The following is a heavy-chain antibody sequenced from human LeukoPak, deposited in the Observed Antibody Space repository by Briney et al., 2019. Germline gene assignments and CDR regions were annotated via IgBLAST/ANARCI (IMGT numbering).Heavy chain of an antibody. V-gene: IGHV3-7*01. J-gene: IGHJ4*02. CDR1: GFTFSNFW. CDR2: IKKDGSEK. Sequence: GGSLRLSCVASGFTFSNFWMSWVRQAPGKGLEWVANIKKDGSEKYYVDSVKGRFTISRDNAKNSLYLQMNSLRAEDTAVYYCARDRILLPRRFDYWGQGTLVTVSS. D-gene: IGHD3-22*01. CDR3: ARDRILLPRRFDY.